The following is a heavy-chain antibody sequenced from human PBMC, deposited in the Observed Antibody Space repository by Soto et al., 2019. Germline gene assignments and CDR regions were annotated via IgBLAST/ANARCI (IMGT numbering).Heavy chain of an antibody. CDR1: GFTFSSYS. CDR2: ISSSSSYI. V-gene: IGHV3-21*01. J-gene: IGHJ3*02. Sequence: GGSLRLSCAASGFTFSSYSMNWVRQAPGKGLEWVSSISSSSSYIYYADSVKGRFTISRDNAKNSLYLQMNSLRAEDTAVYYCARDGSSPVPTNDAFNIWGQGKMVTVPS. D-gene: IGHD1-1*01. CDR3: ARDGSSPVPTNDAFNI.